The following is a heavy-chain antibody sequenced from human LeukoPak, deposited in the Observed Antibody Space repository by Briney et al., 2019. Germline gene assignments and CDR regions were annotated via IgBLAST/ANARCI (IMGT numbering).Heavy chain of an antibody. J-gene: IGHJ6*03. Sequence: GGSLRLSCAASGFTFSSYSMNWVRQAPGKGLEWVSSISSSSSSYIYYADSVKGRFTISRDNAKNSLYLQMNSLRAEDTAVYCCARDEGQWLDYLNYYYYYYMDVWGKGTTVTVSS. CDR1: GFTFSSYS. CDR2: ISSSSSSYI. V-gene: IGHV3-21*01. D-gene: IGHD6-19*01. CDR3: ARDEGQWLDYLNYYYYYYMDV.